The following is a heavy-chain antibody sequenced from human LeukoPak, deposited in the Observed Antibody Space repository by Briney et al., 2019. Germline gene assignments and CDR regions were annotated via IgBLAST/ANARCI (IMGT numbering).Heavy chain of an antibody. D-gene: IGHD6-19*01. CDR1: GGSISSGDYY. Sequence: PSETLSLTCSVSGGSISSGDYYWSWIRQPPGKGLEWIGYIYYSGSTYYNPSLKSRVTISVDTSKNQFSLKLSSVTAADTAVYYCAREKWLVRWFDPWGQGTLVTVSS. CDR2: IYYSGST. J-gene: IGHJ5*02. V-gene: IGHV4-30-4*01. CDR3: AREKWLVRWFDP.